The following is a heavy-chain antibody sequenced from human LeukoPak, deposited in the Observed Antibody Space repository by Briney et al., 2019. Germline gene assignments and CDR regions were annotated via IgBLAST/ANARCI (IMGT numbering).Heavy chain of an antibody. Sequence: PSETLSLTCTVSGYSINSGFYWGWIRQPPGKGLEWIGSIYYSGSTYYNPSLKSRVTISVDTSKNQFSLKLSSVTAADTAVYYCARRESSGDLRFDPWGQGTLVTVSS. CDR2: IYYSGST. CDR1: GYSINSGFY. CDR3: ARRESSGDLRFDP. J-gene: IGHJ5*02. V-gene: IGHV4-38-2*02. D-gene: IGHD3-10*01.